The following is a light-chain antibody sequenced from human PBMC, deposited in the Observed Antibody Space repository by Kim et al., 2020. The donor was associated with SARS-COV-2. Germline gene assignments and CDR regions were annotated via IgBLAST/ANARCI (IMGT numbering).Light chain of an antibody. CDR1: QSVSSN. V-gene: IGKV3-15*01. J-gene: IGKJ4*01. Sequence: EIVMTQSPATLSVSPGERATLSCRASQSVSSNLAWYQQKPGQTPRLLIYGASSRATGVPARFTGSLSGTEFTLTISSLQSEDFAVYYCQQYYISPPLTFVGGSK. CDR3: QQYYISPPLT. CDR2: GAS.